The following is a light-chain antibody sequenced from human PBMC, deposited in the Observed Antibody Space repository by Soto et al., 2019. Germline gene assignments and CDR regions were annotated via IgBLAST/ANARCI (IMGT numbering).Light chain of an antibody. CDR3: QQNFNAPWT. CDR1: QTITNY. J-gene: IGKJ1*01. Sequence: IQMTQPPSSLSASVGDRVTIPCRASQTITNYLNWYQQRPGKAPNLLIYAASSLQSGVPSRFSGSGSGTDFTLTISSLQPEDFATYYCQQNFNAPWTFGQGTKV. CDR2: AAS. V-gene: IGKV1-39*01.